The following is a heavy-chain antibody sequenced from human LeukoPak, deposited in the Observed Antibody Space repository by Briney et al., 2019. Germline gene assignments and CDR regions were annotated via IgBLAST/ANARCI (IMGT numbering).Heavy chain of an antibody. Sequence: GGSLRLSCAASEFTFSSYAVSWVRQAPGKGLEWVSAIGAGGATTYYADSVKGRFTISRDNSKNTLYLQMNSLRAEDTAVYYCALLTGYCTGDSCYNWGQGTLVTVSS. V-gene: IGHV3-23*01. D-gene: IGHD2-15*01. J-gene: IGHJ4*02. CDR2: IGAGGATT. CDR3: ALLTGYCTGDSCYN. CDR1: EFTFSSYA.